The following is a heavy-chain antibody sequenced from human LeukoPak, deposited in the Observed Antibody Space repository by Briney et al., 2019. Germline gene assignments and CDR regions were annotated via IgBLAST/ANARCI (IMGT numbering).Heavy chain of an antibody. CDR3: ARRIAAAGPFDP. Sequence: PSETLSLTCTVSGGSISSSSYYWGWIRQPPGKGLEWIGSIYYSGSTYYNPSLKSRVTISVDTSKNQFSLKLSSVTAADTAVYYCARRIAAAGPFDPWGQGTQVTVSS. J-gene: IGHJ5*02. D-gene: IGHD6-13*01. V-gene: IGHV4-39*01. CDR1: GGSISSSSYY. CDR2: IYYSGST.